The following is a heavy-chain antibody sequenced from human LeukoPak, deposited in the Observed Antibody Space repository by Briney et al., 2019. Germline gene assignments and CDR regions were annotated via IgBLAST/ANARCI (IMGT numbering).Heavy chain of an antibody. V-gene: IGHV4-59*01. J-gene: IGHJ6*02. CDR3: ARDTNGVDV. Sequence: PSETLSLTCTVSGGSISSYYWSWIRQPPGKGLEWIGYIFYSGSTNYNPSLKSRVTISVDTSKNQFSLKLSSVTAADTAVYYCARDTNGVDVWGQGTTVTVSS. CDR2: IFYSGST. D-gene: IGHD1-1*01. CDR1: GGSISSYY.